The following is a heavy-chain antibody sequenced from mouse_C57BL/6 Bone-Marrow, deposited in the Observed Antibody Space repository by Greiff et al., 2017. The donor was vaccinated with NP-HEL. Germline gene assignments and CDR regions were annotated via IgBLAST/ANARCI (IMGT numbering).Heavy chain of an antibody. CDR2: IDPSDSET. CDR3: ARSYYGNFLDY. Sequence: QVHLQQPGAELVRPGSSVKLSCKASGYTFTSYWMHWVKQRPIQGLEWIGNIDPSDSETHYNQKFKDKATLTVDKSSSTAYMQLSSLTSEDSAVYYCARSYYGNFLDYWGQGTTLTVSS. CDR1: GYTFTSYW. J-gene: IGHJ2*01. V-gene: IGHV1-52*01. D-gene: IGHD2-10*01.